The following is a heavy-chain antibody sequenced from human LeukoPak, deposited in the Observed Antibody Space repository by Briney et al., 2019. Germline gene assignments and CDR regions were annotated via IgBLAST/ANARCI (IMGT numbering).Heavy chain of an antibody. Sequence: ASVKVSCKASGYTFTGYYMHWVRQAPGQGLEWMGWINPNSGGTNYAQKFQGRVTMTRDTSISTAYMGLSRLRSDDAAVCYCARALALTMVRGVSDYWGQGTLVTVSS. CDR3: ARALALTMVRGVSDY. CDR1: GYTFTGYY. J-gene: IGHJ4*02. D-gene: IGHD3-10*01. CDR2: INPNSGGT. V-gene: IGHV1-2*02.